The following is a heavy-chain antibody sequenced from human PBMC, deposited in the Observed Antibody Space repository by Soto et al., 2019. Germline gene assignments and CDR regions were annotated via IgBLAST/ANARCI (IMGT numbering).Heavy chain of an antibody. J-gene: IGHJ6*02. V-gene: IGHV1-18*01. CDR3: ASFSIAAADPYGMDV. CDR1: GYTFTSYG. Sequence: QVQLVQSGAEVKKPGASVKVSCKASGYTFTSYGISWVRQAPGQGLEWMGWISAYNGNTNYAQKLQGRVTMTTDTSTSTAYKELRSLRSDDTAVYYGASFSIAAADPYGMDVWGQGTTVTVSS. D-gene: IGHD6-13*01. CDR2: ISAYNGNT.